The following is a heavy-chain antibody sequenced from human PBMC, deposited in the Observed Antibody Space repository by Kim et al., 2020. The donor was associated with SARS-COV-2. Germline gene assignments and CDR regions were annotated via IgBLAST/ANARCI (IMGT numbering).Heavy chain of an antibody. Sequence: SETLSLTCAVYGGSFSGYYWSWIRQPPGKGLEWIGEINHSGSTNYNSSLKSRVTISVDTSKNQFSLKLSSVTAADTAVYYCARGVRVGYSYGQNPRYCSGGSCYYFDYWGQGTLVTVSS. CDR3: ARGVRVGYSYGQNPRYCSGGSCYYFDY. J-gene: IGHJ4*02. V-gene: IGHV4-34*01. CDR2: INHSGST. D-gene: IGHD2-15*01. CDR1: GGSFSGYY.